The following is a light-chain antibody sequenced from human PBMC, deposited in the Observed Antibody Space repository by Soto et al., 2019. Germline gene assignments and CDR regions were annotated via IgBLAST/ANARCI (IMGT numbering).Light chain of an antibody. Sequence: EIVLTQSPGTLSLSPGERATLSCSASQTVNSNFLAWYQQKPGQAPRLLIYGASIRATGIPYRFSGRGGWTDFTFTINKQDADDFALYFCQNYGSPPVTFGGGTKVEIK. CDR1: QTVNSNF. CDR3: QNYGSPPVT. V-gene: IGKV3-20*01. J-gene: IGKJ4*01. CDR2: GAS.